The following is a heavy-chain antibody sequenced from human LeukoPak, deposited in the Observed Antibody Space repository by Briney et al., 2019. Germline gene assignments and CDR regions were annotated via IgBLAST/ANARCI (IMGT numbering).Heavy chain of an antibody. J-gene: IGHJ4*02. D-gene: IGHD4-17*01. CDR3: AGANTGGIDY. CDR2: IYYSGST. Sequence: ETLSLTCTVSGGSISSSSYYWGWIRQPPGKGLEWIGSIYYSGSTYYNPSLKSRVTISVDTSKNQFSLKLSSVTAADTAVYYCAGANTGGIDYWGQGTLVTVSS. V-gene: IGHV4-39*01. CDR1: GGSISSSSYY.